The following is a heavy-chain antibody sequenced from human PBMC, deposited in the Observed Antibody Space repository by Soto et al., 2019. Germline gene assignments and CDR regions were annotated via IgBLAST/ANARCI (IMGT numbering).Heavy chain of an antibody. Sequence: SETLSLTCTVSGGSISSGDYYWSWIRQPPGKGLEWIGYIYYSGSTYYNPSLKSRVTISVDTSKNQFSLKLSSVTAADTAVYYCASSAITVTTGDWLDPWGQGTLVTVS. J-gene: IGHJ5*02. D-gene: IGHD4-17*01. CDR3: ASSAITVTTGDWLDP. V-gene: IGHV4-30-4*01. CDR1: GGSISSGDYY. CDR2: IYYSGST.